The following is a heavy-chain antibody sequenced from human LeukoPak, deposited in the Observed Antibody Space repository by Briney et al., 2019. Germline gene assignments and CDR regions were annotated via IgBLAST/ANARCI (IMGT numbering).Heavy chain of an antibody. Sequence: PGGSLRLSCAASGFTFSSYAMPWVRQAPGKGLEWVAVISYDGSNKYYADSVKGRFTISRDNSKNTLYLQMNSLRAEDTAVYYCARGAGGAFDIWGQGTMVTVSS. CDR2: ISYDGSNK. CDR1: GFTFSSYA. J-gene: IGHJ3*02. V-gene: IGHV3-30-3*01. CDR3: ARGAGGAFDI. D-gene: IGHD3-16*01.